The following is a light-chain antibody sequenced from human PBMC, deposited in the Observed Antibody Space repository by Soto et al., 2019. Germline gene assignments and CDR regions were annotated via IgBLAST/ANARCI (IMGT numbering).Light chain of an antibody. CDR2: DVS. CDR3: SSYTSSSTYV. CDR1: SSDVGSYNR. Sequence: QSALTLPPSVSESPGQSVAISCTGTSSDVGSYNRVSWYQQPPGTAPKLMIYDVSNRPSGVPDRFSGSKSGNTASLTISGLQAEDEADYYCSSYTSSSTYVFGTGTNVTVL. V-gene: IGLV2-18*02. J-gene: IGLJ1*01.